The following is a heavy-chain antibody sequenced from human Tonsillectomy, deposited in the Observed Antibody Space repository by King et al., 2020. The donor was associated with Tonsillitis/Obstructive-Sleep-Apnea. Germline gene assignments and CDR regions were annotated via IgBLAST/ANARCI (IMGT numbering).Heavy chain of an antibody. Sequence: TLKESGPTLVKPTQTLTLTCTFSGFSLSTGGVGVGWIRQPPGKALEWLALIYWDDDKYYSPSLKSRLIITKDTSQNQVVLTMTNMDPVDTATYFCARGNYDSDTFDIWGQGTMVSVSS. D-gene: IGHD3-3*01. CDR1: GFSLSTGGVG. J-gene: IGHJ3*02. CDR3: ARGNYDSDTFDI. CDR2: IYWDDDK. V-gene: IGHV2-5*02.